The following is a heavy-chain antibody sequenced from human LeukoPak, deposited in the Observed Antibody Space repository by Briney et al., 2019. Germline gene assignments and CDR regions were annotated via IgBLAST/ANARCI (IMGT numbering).Heavy chain of an antibody. V-gene: IGHV3-23*01. J-gene: IGHJ4*02. CDR1: GFTFSSYA. Sequence: GGSLRLSCAASGFTFSSYAMSWVRQAPGKGLEWVPTITGSGDSTYHADSVEGRFTISRDNSKNTLYLQMNSLRAEDTAVYYCAKDRADSSRWYVGSHWGQGSLVTVSS. CDR2: ITGSGDST. D-gene: IGHD6-13*01. CDR3: AKDRADSSRWYVGSH.